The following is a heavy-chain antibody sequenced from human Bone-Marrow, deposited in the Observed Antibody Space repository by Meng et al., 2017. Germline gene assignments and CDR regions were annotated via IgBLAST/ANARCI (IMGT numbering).Heavy chain of an antibody. D-gene: IGHD6-25*01. CDR3: ARAVPSAGYVMDV. V-gene: IGHV4-34*01. CDR1: GGSFSGYY. J-gene: IGHJ6*02. Sequence: GSLRLSCAVYGGSFSGYYWSWIRQSPGKGLEWIGEINHSGSTNYNPSLKSRVTISVDTSKNQFSLKLSSVTAADTAVYYCARAVPSAGYVMDVWGQGTTVTVSS. CDR2: INHSGST.